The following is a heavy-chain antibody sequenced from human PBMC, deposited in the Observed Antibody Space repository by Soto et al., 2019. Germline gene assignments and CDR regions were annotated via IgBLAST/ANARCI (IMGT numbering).Heavy chain of an antibody. J-gene: IGHJ5*02. CDR3: ARAMDTAMASKDNWFDP. V-gene: IGHV3-30-3*01. CDR1: GFTFRSYA. CDR2: ISYNENKR. Sequence: QVQLVESGGGVVQPGRSLRLSCAASGFTFRSYAMHWVRQAPGKGLEWVATISYNENKRYYTDSVKGRFTISRDNSKNTLYLQVNSLTTEDTAVYYCARAMDTAMASKDNWFDPWGQGTLVTVSS. D-gene: IGHD5-18*01.